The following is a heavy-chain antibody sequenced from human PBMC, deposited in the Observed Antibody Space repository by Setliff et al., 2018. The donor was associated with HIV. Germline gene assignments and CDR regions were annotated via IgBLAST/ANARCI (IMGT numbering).Heavy chain of an antibody. CDR2: IHSTGRT. Sequence: PSETLSLTCTVSGDSIIYSYWSWVRQPPGKGLEWIGYIHSTGRTNYSPSLKSRVTTSVDTSKNHFSLRLRSVTAADTAVYYCARLSVVIHDTFDVWGHGTMVTVSS. J-gene: IGHJ3*01. CDR3: ARLSVVIHDTFDV. CDR1: GDSIIYSY. D-gene: IGHD3-22*01. V-gene: IGHV4-4*09.